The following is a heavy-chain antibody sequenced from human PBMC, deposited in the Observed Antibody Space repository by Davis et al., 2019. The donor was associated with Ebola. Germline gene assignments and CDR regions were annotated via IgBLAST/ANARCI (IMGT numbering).Heavy chain of an antibody. CDR3: ARGFTYDYVWGSYRYTQDAFDM. CDR1: GGSFSGYY. CDR2: IDHRGTT. J-gene: IGHJ3*02. V-gene: IGHV4-34*01. D-gene: IGHD3-16*02. Sequence: PSETLSLTCGVSGGSFSGYYWTWIRQPPGKGLQWIGEIDHRGTTNYNPSLQTRLTMSVDTSKNQFSLQLSSVTAADTALYYCARGFTYDYVWGSYRYTQDAFDMWGQGTMVTVSS.